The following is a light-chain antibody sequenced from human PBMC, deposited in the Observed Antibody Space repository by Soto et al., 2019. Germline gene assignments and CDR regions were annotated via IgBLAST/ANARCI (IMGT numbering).Light chain of an antibody. Sequence: QSVLTQPASVSASPGQSITISCTGTNSDIGAYNSVSWYQQHPGKAPQLLIYDVSYRPSGVSSRFSASKSGNTASLTISGLQADDDADYYCASYTSAGIRVFGGGTQLTVL. CDR2: DVS. V-gene: IGLV2-14*03. J-gene: IGLJ2*01. CDR1: NSDIGAYNS. CDR3: ASYTSAGIRV.